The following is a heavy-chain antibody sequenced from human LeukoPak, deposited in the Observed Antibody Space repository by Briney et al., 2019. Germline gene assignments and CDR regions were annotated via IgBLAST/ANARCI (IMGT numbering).Heavy chain of an antibody. CDR3: ARGGYCSSTSCLDAFDI. J-gene: IGHJ3*02. CDR2: IYYSGST. CDR1: GGSISSSSYY. D-gene: IGHD2-2*01. V-gene: IGHV4-39*01. Sequence: SETLSLTCTVSGGSISSSSYYWGWIRQPPGKGLEWIGSIYYSGSTYYNPSLKSRVTISVDTSKNQFSLKLSSVTAADTAVYYCARGGYCSSTSCLDAFDIWGQGTMVTVSS.